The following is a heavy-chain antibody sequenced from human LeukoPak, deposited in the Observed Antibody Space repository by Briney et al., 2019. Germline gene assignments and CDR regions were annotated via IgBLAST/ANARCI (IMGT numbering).Heavy chain of an antibody. CDR2: INSDGSST. Sequence: GGSLRLSCAASGFTFSSYWMHWVRQAPGKGLVWVSRINSDGSSTSYADSVKGRFTISRDNAKNTLYLQMNSLRAEDTAVYYCAIIAAAGTRGDYWGQGTLVTVSS. CDR3: AIIAAAGTRGDY. CDR1: GFTFSSYW. J-gene: IGHJ4*02. D-gene: IGHD6-13*01. V-gene: IGHV3-74*01.